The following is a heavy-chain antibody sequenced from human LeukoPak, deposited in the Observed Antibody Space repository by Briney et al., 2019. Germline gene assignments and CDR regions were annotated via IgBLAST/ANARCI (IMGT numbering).Heavy chain of an antibody. D-gene: IGHD3-10*01. CDR2: IKEDGTEK. CDR3: ARESGDYGSADMPGYYYYMDV. Sequence: GGSLRLSCEVSGFTFSRHSMSWVRQAPGKGLEWVAKIKEDGTEKYYVGSVEGRFTISRDNARNTLFLQTNSLRVEDTAVYFCARESGDYGSADMPGYYYYMDVWAKGTTVIVSS. CDR1: GFTFSRHS. J-gene: IGHJ6*03. V-gene: IGHV3-7*01.